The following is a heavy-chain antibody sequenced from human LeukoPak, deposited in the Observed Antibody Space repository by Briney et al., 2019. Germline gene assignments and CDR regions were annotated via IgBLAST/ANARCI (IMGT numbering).Heavy chain of an antibody. J-gene: IGHJ4*02. CDR2: ISFDGSKD. CDR3: ARDSDTFGALDH. V-gene: IGHV3-30-3*01. Sequence: GGSLRLSCATSTFTFSSYAMNWVRQAPGKGLEWVAVISFDGSKDYFADSVKGRFTISRDNSKNTMYLHMNSLRLEDTAVYYCARDSDTFGALDHWGQGTLVTVSS. D-gene: IGHD3-10*01. CDR1: TFTFSSYA.